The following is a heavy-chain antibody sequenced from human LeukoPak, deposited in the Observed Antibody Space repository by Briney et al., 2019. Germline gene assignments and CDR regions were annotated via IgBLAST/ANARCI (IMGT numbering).Heavy chain of an antibody. J-gene: IGHJ4*02. CDR1: GFTFSSYP. CDR2: ISNDGGNK. V-gene: IGHV3-30-3*01. Sequence: GSLRLSCAASGFTFSSYPMHWVRQAPGKGLEWVAVISNDGGNKYYADSVKGRFTISRDNSKNTLYLQMNSLRAEDTAVYYCARKRLRLQYGDLIDYWGQGTLVTVSS. D-gene: IGHD5-12*01. CDR3: ARKRLRLQYGDLIDY.